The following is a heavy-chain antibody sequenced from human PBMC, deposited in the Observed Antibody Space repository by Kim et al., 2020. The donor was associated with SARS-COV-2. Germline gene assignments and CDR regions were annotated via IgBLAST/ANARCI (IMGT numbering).Heavy chain of an antibody. CDR3: AREYYDIPSHFDY. CDR2: IYYSGST. D-gene: IGHD3-9*01. V-gene: IGHV4-30-4*01. CDR1: GGSISSGDYY. J-gene: IGHJ4*02. Sequence: SETLSLTCTVSGGSISSGDYYWSWIRQPPGKGLEWIGYIYYSGSTYYNPSLKSRVTISVDTSKNQFSLKLSSVTAADTAVYYCAREYYDIPSHFDYWGQGTLVTVSS.